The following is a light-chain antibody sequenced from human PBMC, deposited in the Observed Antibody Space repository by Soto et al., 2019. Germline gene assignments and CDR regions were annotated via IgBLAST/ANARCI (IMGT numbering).Light chain of an antibody. V-gene: IGKV1-5*03. CDR2: KAS. CDR3: QQYNGYGR. Sequence: DIHMTHAPSSLSAYLVYRVTITFRASQSISSWLAWYQQKPGKAPKLLIYKASSLESGVPSRFSGRGSGTEFTLTINSLEPDDFATYYCQQYNGYGRFGQGTKVDNK. J-gene: IGKJ1*01. CDR1: QSISSW.